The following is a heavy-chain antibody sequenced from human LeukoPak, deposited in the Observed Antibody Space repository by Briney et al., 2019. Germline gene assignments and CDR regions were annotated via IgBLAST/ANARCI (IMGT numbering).Heavy chain of an antibody. V-gene: IGHV3-23*01. Sequence: GGFLRLSCAAPGFTFSSYAMSWVRQAPGKGLEWVSAISGSGGSTYYADSVKGRFTISRDNSKNTLYLQMNGLRAEDTAVYYCAKERIAAAGTGYYYGMDVWGQGTTVTVSS. CDR3: AKERIAAAGTGYYYGMDV. D-gene: IGHD6-13*01. J-gene: IGHJ6*02. CDR2: ISGSGGST. CDR1: GFTFSSYA.